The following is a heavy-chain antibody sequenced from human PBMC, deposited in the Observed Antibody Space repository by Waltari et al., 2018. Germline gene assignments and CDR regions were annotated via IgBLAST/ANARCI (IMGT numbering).Heavy chain of an antibody. Sequence: QLQLQESGPGLVKPSETLSLNCTVSGGSISSSSYYWGWIRQPPGKGLEWIGSIYYSRDTYHNPSRKSRVTISVDTSKNQCSLKLSSVTAADTAVYYCARGLEGYNYPFDYWGQGTLVTVSS. V-gene: IGHV4-39*07. CDR3: ARGLEGYNYPFDY. J-gene: IGHJ4*02. CDR2: IYYSRDT. D-gene: IGHD5-12*01. CDR1: GGSISSSSYY.